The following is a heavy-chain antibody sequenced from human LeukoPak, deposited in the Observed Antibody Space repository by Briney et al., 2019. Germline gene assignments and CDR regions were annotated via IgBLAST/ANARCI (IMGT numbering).Heavy chain of an antibody. CDR3: ARGYYDSSGYYYFDY. J-gene: IGHJ4*02. D-gene: IGHD3-22*01. Sequence: GGSLRLSCAASGFTFSSYAMSWVRQAPGKGLEWVSAISGSSGGTSYAASVKGRFTISRDNAKNSLYLQMNSLRAEDTAVYYCARGYYDSSGYYYFDYWGQGTLVTVSS. CDR2: ISGSSGGT. V-gene: IGHV3-23*01. CDR1: GFTFSSYA.